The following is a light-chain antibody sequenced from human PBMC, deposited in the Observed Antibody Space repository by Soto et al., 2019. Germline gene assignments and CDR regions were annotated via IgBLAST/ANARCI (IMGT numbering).Light chain of an antibody. Sequence: DIQMTQSPSTLSASVGDRVTITYRASQSISSWLAWYQQKPGKAPKLLIYDASSLESGVPSRFSGSGSGTEFTLTISSLQPDDFATYYCQQYNSYSYTFGQGTKVDNK. CDR2: DAS. CDR3: QQYNSYSYT. J-gene: IGKJ2*01. CDR1: QSISSW. V-gene: IGKV1-5*01.